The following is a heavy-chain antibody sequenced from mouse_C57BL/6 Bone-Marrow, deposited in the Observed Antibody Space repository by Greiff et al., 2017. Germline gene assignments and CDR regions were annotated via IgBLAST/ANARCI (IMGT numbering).Heavy chain of an antibody. D-gene: IGHD1-1*01. CDR1: GYTFTDYE. CDR3: TNITSEY. J-gene: IGHJ2*01. V-gene: IGHV1-15*01. CDR2: IDPETGGT. Sequence: QVQLKESGAELVRPGASVTLSCKASGYTFTDYEMHWVKQTPVHGLEWIGAIDPETGGTAYNQKFKGKAILTADKSSSTAYMELRSLTSEDSAVXYCTNITSEYGGQGTTVTVSS.